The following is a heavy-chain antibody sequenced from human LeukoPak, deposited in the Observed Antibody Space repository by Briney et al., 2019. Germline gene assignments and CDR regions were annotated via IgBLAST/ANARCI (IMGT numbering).Heavy chain of an antibody. J-gene: IGHJ4*02. CDR1: GFTFSSHE. Sequence: GGSLRLSCAASGFTFSSHEMNWVRRAPGKGLEWISHITTSGSKTYYADSVKGRFTISRDNAKSSLYLQMNSLRAEDTAVYYCGRYLNYWGQGTLVTVSS. V-gene: IGHV3-48*03. CDR3: GRYLNY. D-gene: IGHD3-10*01. CDR2: ITTSGSKT.